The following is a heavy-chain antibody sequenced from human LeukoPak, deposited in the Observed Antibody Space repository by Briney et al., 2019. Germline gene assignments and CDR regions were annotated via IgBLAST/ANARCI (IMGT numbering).Heavy chain of an antibody. J-gene: IGHJ4*02. D-gene: IGHD6-13*01. CDR1: GGTISSYY. V-gene: IGHV4-4*07. CDR3: ATHKDSSTGGFDY. CDR2: IYTSGST. Sequence: SETLSLTCTASGGTISSYYWSWIRQPPGKGLEWIGRIYTSGSTNYNPSLKSRVTMSVDTSKNQFSLKLSSVTAADTAVYYCATHKDSSTGGFDYWGQGTLVTVSS.